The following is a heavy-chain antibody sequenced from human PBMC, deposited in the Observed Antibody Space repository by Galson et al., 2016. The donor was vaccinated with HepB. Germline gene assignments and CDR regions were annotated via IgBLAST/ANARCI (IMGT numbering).Heavy chain of an antibody. J-gene: IGHJ4*02. CDR3: VGWFGDLNT. D-gene: IGHD3-10*01. V-gene: IGHV3-7*03. CDR1: GFTFTSYA. CDR2: INQDGSDI. Sequence: SLRLSCAASGFTFTSYAMSWVRQAPGKGLEWVAHINQDGSDIYYVDPVKGRFTISRDKAKKSLYLQLNSLGVDDTALYYCVGWFGDLNTWGQGTLVTVSS.